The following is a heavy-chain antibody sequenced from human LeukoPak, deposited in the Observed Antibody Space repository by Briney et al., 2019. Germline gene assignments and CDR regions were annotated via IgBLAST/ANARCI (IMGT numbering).Heavy chain of an antibody. CDR3: ARGLWSGTY. CDR1: GFTFSDYW. V-gene: IGHV3-7*01. CDR2: IKQDGSEK. Sequence: PGGSLTLSCVASGFTFSDYWMTWVRQAPGKGLEWVANIKQDGSEKICVDSVKGRFTIYRDNAENSLYLHMNSLRAEDTAVYYCARGLWSGTYWGQGSLVTVSS. J-gene: IGHJ4*02. D-gene: IGHD3-10*01.